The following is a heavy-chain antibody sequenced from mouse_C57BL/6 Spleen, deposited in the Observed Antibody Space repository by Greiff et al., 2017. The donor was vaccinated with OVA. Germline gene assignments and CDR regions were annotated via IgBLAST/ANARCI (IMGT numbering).Heavy chain of an antibody. V-gene: IGHV7-3*01. CDR2: IRNKANGYTT. J-gene: IGHJ1*03. D-gene: IGHD1-1*01. CDR1: GFTFTDDY. CDR3: ASPYYGSRGYFDV. Sequence: EVKLVESGGGLVQPGGSLSLSCAASGFTFTDDYMSWVRQPPGKALEWLGFIRNKANGYTTEYSASVKGRFTISRDNSQSILYLQMNALRAEDSATYYCASPYYGSRGYFDVWGTGTTVTVSS.